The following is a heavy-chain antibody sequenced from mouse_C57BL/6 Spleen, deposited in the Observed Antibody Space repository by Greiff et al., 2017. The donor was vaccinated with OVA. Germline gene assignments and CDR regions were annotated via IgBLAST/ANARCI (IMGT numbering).Heavy chain of an antibody. J-gene: IGHJ2*01. D-gene: IGHD1-1*01. Sequence: QVHVKQSGAELVRPGASVTLSCKASGYTFTDYEMHWVKQTPVHGLEWIGAIDPETGGTAYNQKFKGKAILTADKSSSTAYMELRSLTSEDSAVYDCTGIFTAVVATPRYFDYWGQGTTLTVSS. CDR3: TGIFTAVVATPRYFDY. V-gene: IGHV1-15*01. CDR1: GYTFTDYE. CDR2: IDPETGGT.